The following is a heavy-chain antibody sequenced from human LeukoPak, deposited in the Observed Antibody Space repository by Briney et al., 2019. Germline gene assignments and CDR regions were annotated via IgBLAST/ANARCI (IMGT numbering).Heavy chain of an antibody. CDR2: FDPEDGET. Sequence: ASVKVSCKVSGYTLTELSMHWVRQAPGKGLEWMGGFDPEDGETIYAQKFQGRVTMTEDTSTDTAYMELSSLRSEDTAVYYCATRVRFLEWTEPTGAFDIWGQGTMVTVSS. D-gene: IGHD3-3*01. CDR1: GYTLTELS. V-gene: IGHV1-24*01. J-gene: IGHJ3*02. CDR3: ATRVRFLEWTEPTGAFDI.